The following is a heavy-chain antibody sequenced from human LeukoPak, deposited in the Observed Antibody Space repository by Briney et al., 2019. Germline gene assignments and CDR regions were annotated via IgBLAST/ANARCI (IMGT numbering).Heavy chain of an antibody. D-gene: IGHD1-14*01. J-gene: IGHJ4*02. CDR1: GVPIASHSW. Sequence: SETLSLTCAVSGVPIASHSWWSWVRPPPGKGLEWIGEIYHTGGANYKPSLKSRVTMSLDTSNNHFSLKLTSVTAADTAVYFCAYNRDFALDNWGQGTLVTVSS. V-gene: IGHV4/OR15-8*01. CDR3: AYNRDFALDN. CDR2: IYHTGGA.